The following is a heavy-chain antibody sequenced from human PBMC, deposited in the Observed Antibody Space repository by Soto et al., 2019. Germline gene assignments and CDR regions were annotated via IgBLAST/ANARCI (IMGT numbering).Heavy chain of an antibody. CDR2: IYYSGST. CDR1: GGSIINREYY. CDR3: ARAAVPAAKLSWVDP. J-gene: IGHJ5*02. V-gene: IGHV4-30-4*01. D-gene: IGHD2-2*01. Sequence: SVTKSLTCTGSGGSIINREYYWSWIRQPPGKGLEWIGYIYYSGSTYYNPSLKSRVTISVDTSKNQFSLKLSSVTAADTAVYYCARAAVPAAKLSWVDPWGQGTLVTVSS.